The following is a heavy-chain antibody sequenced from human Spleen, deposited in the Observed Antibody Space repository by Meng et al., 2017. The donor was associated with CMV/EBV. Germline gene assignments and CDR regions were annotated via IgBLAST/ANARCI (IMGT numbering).Heavy chain of an antibody. CDR3: ATGTLVRIGSPPVVGD. D-gene: IGHD3-10*01. J-gene: IGHJ4*02. V-gene: IGHV1-69*10. Sequence: GGTFTNLGFTWVRQAPGQGLEWMGGIFPKLGLINHSEKFQGRVSITADEFATTAYIELSGLRSEDTAFYFCATGTLVRIGSPPVVGDWGQGTLVTVSS. CDR1: GGTFTNLG. CDR2: IFPKLGLI.